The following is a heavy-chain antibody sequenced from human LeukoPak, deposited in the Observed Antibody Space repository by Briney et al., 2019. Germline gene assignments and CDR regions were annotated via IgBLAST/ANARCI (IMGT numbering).Heavy chain of an antibody. CDR1: GFTFSSYW. CDR2: ISSSSSYI. V-gene: IGHV3-21*01. J-gene: IGHJ4*02. Sequence: GGSLRLSCAASGFTFSSYWMSWVRQAPGKGLEWVSSISSSSSYIYYADSVKGRFTISRDNAKNSLYLQMNSLRAEDTAVYYCARDHYGDHLFDYWGQGTLVTVSS. CDR3: ARDHYGDHLFDY. D-gene: IGHD4-17*01.